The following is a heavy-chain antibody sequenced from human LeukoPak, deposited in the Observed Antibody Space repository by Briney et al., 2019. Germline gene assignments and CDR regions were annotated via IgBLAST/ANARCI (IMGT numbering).Heavy chain of an antibody. CDR2: IYTSGST. D-gene: IGHD6-13*01. CDR1: GGSISSYY. CDR3: ASGPSSSWRGYAFDI. J-gene: IGHJ3*02. V-gene: IGHV4-4*07. Sequence: SETLSLTCTVSGGSISSYYWGWFRQPAGEGLEWFGRIYTSGSTNYNPSLKSRVTMSVDTSKNQFSLKLSSVTAADTAVYYCASGPSSSWRGYAFDIWGQGTMVTVSS.